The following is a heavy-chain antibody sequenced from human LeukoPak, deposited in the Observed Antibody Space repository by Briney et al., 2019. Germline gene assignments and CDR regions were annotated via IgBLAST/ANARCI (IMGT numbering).Heavy chain of an antibody. J-gene: IGHJ6*03. V-gene: IGHV1-69*05. CDR1: GGTFSIYA. Sequence: SVNVSCKASGGTFSIYAISWVRQTPGQGLEWMGGIIPIFGTANYAQKFQGRVTITTDESTSTAYMELSSLRSEDTAVYYCARNDDILTGYRRDDYYYYYMDVWGKGTTVTVSS. CDR2: IIPIFGTA. CDR3: ARNDDILTGYRRDDYYYYYMDV. D-gene: IGHD3-9*01.